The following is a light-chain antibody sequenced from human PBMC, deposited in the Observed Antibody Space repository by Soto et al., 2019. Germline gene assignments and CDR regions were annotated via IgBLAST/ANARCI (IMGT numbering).Light chain of an antibody. J-gene: IGKJ1*01. V-gene: IGKV3-15*01. CDR1: QSVTTN. Sequence: EIVMTQSPATLSMSPGERATLSCRASQSVTTNLAWYQQRPGQAPRLLIFGASTRAAGVPARFSGSGSGSEFTLTISSLQSEDFAVYHCQQYDEWPMTFVQGTKVEIK. CDR3: QQYDEWPMT. CDR2: GAS.